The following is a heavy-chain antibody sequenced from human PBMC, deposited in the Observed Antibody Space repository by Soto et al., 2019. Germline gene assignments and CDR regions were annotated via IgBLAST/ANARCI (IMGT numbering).Heavy chain of an antibody. D-gene: IGHD6-13*01. Sequence: PGGSLRLSCAASGFTFSSYSMNWVRQAPGKGLEWVSSISSSSSYIYYADSVKGRFTISRDNAKNSLYLQMNSLRAEGTAVYYCARDIRAAADFWGQGTLVTVSS. V-gene: IGHV3-21*01. CDR1: GFTFSSYS. CDR2: ISSSSSYI. CDR3: ARDIRAAADF. J-gene: IGHJ4*02.